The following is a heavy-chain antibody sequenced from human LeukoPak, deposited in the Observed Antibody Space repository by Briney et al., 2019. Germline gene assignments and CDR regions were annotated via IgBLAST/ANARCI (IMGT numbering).Heavy chain of an antibody. Sequence: SETLSLTCTVSGGSIDSYYWGWIRQPPGKGLEWIGYIYYTGSTEYHPSLKSRVTISLDTSKNQFSLKLTSVTAADTAVYYCARVYQSAEYYFDYWGQGNLVSVSS. D-gene: IGHD2-2*01. CDR2: IYYTGST. J-gene: IGHJ4*02. CDR3: ARVYQSAEYYFDY. V-gene: IGHV4-59*01. CDR1: GGSIDSYY.